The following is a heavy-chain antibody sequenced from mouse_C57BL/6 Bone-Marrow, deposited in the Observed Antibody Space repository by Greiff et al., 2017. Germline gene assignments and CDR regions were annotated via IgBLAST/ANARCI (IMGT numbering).Heavy chain of an antibody. CDR1: GFTFSDSY. D-gene: IGHD4-1*01. J-gene: IGHJ4*01. V-gene: IGHV5-16*01. CDR3: ARDWVYAMDY. Sequence: VHLVESEGGLVQPGSSMKLSCTASGFTFSDSYMAWVRQVPEKGLEWVANINYDGSSTYYLASLKSRFIISRDNAKNILYLQMSSLKSEDTATYYCARDWVYAMDYWGQGTSVTGSS. CDR2: INYDGSST.